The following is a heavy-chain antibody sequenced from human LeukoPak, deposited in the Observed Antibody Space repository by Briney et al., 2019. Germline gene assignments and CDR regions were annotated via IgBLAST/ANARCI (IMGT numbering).Heavy chain of an antibody. J-gene: IGHJ4*02. CDR1: GFTFSSYS. CDR2: ISSRSSTI. D-gene: IGHD1-20*01. Sequence: GGSLRLSCAASGFTFSSYSMNWVRQAPGKGLEWVSYISSRSSTIYYADSVKGRFTISRDNSKNTLYLQMNSLRAEDTAVYYCAGSRYNWNDAFDYWGQGTLVTVSS. V-gene: IGHV3-48*01. CDR3: AGSRYNWNDAFDY.